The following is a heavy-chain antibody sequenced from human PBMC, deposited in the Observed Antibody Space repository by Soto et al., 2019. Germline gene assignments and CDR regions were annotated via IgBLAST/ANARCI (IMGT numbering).Heavy chain of an antibody. CDR2: ISNSGTTK. CDR3: AKEGSFRSHYYSGGGGNYYYGMDV. D-gene: IGHD1-26*01. Sequence: GGSLRLSCAASGFTFSSFGIHWVRQAPGKGLEWVAFISNSGTTKYYVDSVMGRFSISRDNSENTLHLQMNSLRAEDTAVYYCAKEGSFRSHYYSGGGGNYYYGMDVWGQGTTVTVSS. V-gene: IGHV3-30*18. CDR1: GFTFSSFG. J-gene: IGHJ6*02.